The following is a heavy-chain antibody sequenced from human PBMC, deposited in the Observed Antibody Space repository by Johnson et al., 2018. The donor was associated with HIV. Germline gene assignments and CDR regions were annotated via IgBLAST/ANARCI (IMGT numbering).Heavy chain of an antibody. CDR1: GLTFDDYG. D-gene: IGHD4-23*01. CDR3: ARVSDDYGGNPAAWGAFDI. Sequence: VQLVESGGGVVRPGGSLRLSCAASGLTFDDYGMSWVRQAPGKGLEWVSGINWNGDSTDYADSVKGRFTISRDNAKNSLFLQMNSLRAEDTALYYCARVSDDYGGNPAAWGAFDIWGQGTMVTVSS. J-gene: IGHJ3*02. CDR2: INWNGDST. V-gene: IGHV3-20*04.